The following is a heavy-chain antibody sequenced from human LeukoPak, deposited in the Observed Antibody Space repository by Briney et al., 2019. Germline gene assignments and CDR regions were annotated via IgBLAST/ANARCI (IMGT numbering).Heavy chain of an antibody. V-gene: IGHV4-59*01. CDR1: GGSISSYY. CDR2: IYYSGRT. D-gene: IGHD5-18*01. J-gene: IGHJ4*02. CDR3: ARGQKYRNGYTVTELGSGYFAY. Sequence: SETLSLTCTVSGGSISSYYWSWIRQTPGKGLEWIGYIYYSGRTNYNPSLKSRVTISIDTSKNQFSLTLSSVTTADAAVYYCARGQKYRNGYTVTELGSGYFAYWGQGTLVTVSS.